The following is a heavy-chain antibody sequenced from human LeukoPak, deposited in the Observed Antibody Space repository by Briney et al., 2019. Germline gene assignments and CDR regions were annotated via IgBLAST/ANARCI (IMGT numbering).Heavy chain of an antibody. CDR3: ARAPLYHYDSSGYLFDY. Sequence: SETLSLTCTVSGGSISNYYWNWIRQPPGKGLEWIGYIYYSGTTNYNPSLKSRVSMSVDTSKNQFSLKLSSVTAADTAIYYCARAPLYHYDSSGYLFDYWGQGTLVTVSS. CDR2: IYYSGTT. CDR1: GGSISNYY. D-gene: IGHD3-22*01. J-gene: IGHJ4*02. V-gene: IGHV4-59*12.